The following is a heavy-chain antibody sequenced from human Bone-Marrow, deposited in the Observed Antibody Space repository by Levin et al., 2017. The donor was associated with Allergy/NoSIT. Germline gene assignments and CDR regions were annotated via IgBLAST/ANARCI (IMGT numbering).Heavy chain of an antibody. Sequence: GESLKISCVGSGFTYNNHWMSWVRQAPGKGLEWVAHIKSRGHGGTADYAAAVKGRFSISREESENTMYLQMNSLKTEDTAMYYCAITNGDPMPVSWGQGTLVTVSS. J-gene: IGHJ5*02. CDR3: AITNGDPMPVS. D-gene: IGHD2-2*01. CDR2: IKSRGHGGTA. V-gene: IGHV3-15*01. CDR1: GFTYNNHW.